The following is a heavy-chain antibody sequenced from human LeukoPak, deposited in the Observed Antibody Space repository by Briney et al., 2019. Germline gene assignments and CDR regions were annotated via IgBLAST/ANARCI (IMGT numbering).Heavy chain of an antibody. D-gene: IGHD2-2*01. J-gene: IGHJ4*02. V-gene: IGHV1-18*01. Sequence: ASVKVSCKASGYTFTSYGISWVRQAPGQGLEWMGWISAYNGNTNYAQKLQGRVTMTTDTSTSIAYMELRSLRSDDTAVYYCARVGYCSSTSCYLWFDYWGQGTLVTVSS. CDR2: ISAYNGNT. CDR3: ARVGYCSSTSCYLWFDY. CDR1: GYTFTSYG.